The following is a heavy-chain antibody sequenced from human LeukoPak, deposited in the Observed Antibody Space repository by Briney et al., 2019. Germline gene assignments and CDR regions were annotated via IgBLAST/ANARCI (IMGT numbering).Heavy chain of an antibody. J-gene: IGHJ4*02. CDR3: VKDLGQQWLVSYFDY. V-gene: IGHV3-64D*06. CDR2: ISSNGGST. Sequence: PGGSLRLSCSASGFTFSSYAMHWVRQAPGEGLEYVSAISSNGGSTYYADSVKGRFTISRDNSKNTLYLQMSSLRAEDTAVYYCVKDLGQQWLVSYFDYWGQGTLVTVSS. CDR1: GFTFSSYA. D-gene: IGHD6-19*01.